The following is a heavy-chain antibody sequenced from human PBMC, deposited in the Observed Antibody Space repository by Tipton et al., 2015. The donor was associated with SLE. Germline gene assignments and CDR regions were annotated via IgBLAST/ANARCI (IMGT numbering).Heavy chain of an antibody. J-gene: IGHJ4*02. D-gene: IGHD3-22*01. CDR2: IYYSGST. CDR1: GVSITSSNFY. V-gene: IGHV4-39*01. CDR3: ARHDDSSGYSY. Sequence: LRLSCTASGVSITSSNFYWAWVRQPPGKGLEWIGSIYYSGSTYYNPSLKSRVTISLDTSKNQFSLKLSSVSAADTAVYYCARHDDSSGYSYWGQGTLVTVSS.